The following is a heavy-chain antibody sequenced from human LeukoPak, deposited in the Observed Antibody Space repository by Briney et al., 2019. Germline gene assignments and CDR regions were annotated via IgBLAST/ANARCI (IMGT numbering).Heavy chain of an antibody. V-gene: IGHV3-74*01. J-gene: IGHJ4*02. CDR3: ARSNYYDSSGPMY. CDR2: INSDGSST. D-gene: IGHD3-22*01. CDR1: GFTFSSYA. Sequence: PGGSLRLSCAASGFTFSSYAMNWVRQAPGKGLVWVSRINSDGSSTSYADSVKGRFTISRDNAKNTLYLQMNSLRAEDTAVYYCARSNYYDSSGPMYWGQGTLVTVSS.